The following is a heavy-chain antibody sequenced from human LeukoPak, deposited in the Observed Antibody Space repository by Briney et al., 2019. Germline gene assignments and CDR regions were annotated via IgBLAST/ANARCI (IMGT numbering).Heavy chain of an antibody. CDR3: ARGGRYSSSWYVGY. D-gene: IGHD6-13*01. J-gene: IGHJ4*02. Sequence: SETLSLTCTVSGGSISSYYWNWIRQPAGKGLEWIGRIYSSGSTNYNPSLKSRVTMSVDTSKNQFSLKLSSVTAADTAVYYCARGGRYSSSWYVGYWGQGTLVTVSS. CDR1: GGSISSYY. V-gene: IGHV4-4*07. CDR2: IYSSGST.